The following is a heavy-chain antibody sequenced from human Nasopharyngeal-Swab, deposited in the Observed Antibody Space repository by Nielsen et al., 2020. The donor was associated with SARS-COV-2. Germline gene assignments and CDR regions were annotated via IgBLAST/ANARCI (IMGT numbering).Heavy chain of an antibody. V-gene: IGHV3-48*03. Sequence: GESLKISCAASGFTFSSYEMNWVRQVPGKGLEWVSYISSSGSTIYYADSVKGRFTISRDNAKYSLYLQMNSLRAEDTAVYYCARDGDYGDYADFDYWGQGTLVAVSS. CDR2: ISSSGSTI. CDR1: GFTFSSYE. CDR3: ARDGDYGDYADFDY. D-gene: IGHD4-17*01. J-gene: IGHJ4*02.